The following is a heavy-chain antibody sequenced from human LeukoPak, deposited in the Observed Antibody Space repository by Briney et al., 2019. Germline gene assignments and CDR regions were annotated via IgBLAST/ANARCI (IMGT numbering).Heavy chain of an antibody. Sequence: SETLSLTCTVSGGSISSYYWSWIRQPPGKGLEWIGYIYYSGSTNYNPSLKSRVTISVDTSKNQFSLKLSSVTAADTAVYYCARDLPIFCTNGVCHRGAFDIWGQGTMVTVSS. V-gene: IGHV4-59*01. D-gene: IGHD2-8*01. J-gene: IGHJ3*02. CDR1: GGSISSYY. CDR2: IYYSGST. CDR3: ARDLPIFCTNGVCHRGAFDI.